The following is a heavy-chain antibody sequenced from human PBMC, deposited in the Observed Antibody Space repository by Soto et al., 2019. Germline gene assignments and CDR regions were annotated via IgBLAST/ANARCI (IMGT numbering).Heavy chain of an antibody. CDR1: GFSFRDSW. D-gene: IGHD3-10*01. J-gene: IGHJ4*02. CDR2: MKEDGSKS. Sequence: EVKLVESGGGLVQPGGSLRLSCAASGFSFRDSWLSWVRQAPGKGLEWVANMKEDGSKSYYVDSVKGRFTITRDNAKSALYLQLAILRVEDSAVYYCVRDRGWLQFESWGQGTLVSVSS. V-gene: IGHV3-7*01. CDR3: VRDRGWLQFES.